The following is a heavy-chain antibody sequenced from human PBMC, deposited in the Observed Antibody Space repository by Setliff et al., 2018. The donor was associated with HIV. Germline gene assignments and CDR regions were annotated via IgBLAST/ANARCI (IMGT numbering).Heavy chain of an antibody. CDR3: ASQSRGDYDFDY. CDR1: GGSISSGSYY. V-gene: IGHV4-61*09. D-gene: IGHD4-17*01. CDR2: IYTSGST. Sequence: ASETLSLTCTVSGGSISSGSYYWSWIRQPAGKGLEWIGHIYTSGSTNYNPSLKSRVTISVDTSKNQFSLKLSSVTAADTAVYYCASQSRGDYDFDYWGQGTLVTVSS. J-gene: IGHJ4*02.